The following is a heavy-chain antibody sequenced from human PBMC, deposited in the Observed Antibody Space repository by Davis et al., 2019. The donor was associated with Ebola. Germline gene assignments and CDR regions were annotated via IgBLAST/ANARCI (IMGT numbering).Heavy chain of an antibody. CDR1: GFTFSSYG. V-gene: IGHV3-30*18. D-gene: IGHD2-2*01. CDR3: AKDVSIDIIVVPAEP. CDR2: ISYDGSNK. J-gene: IGHJ5*02. Sequence: PGGSLRLSCAASGFTFSSYGMHWVRQAPGKGLEWVAVISYDGSNKYYADSVKGRFTISRDNSKNTLYLQMNSLRAEDTAVYYCAKDVSIDIIVVPAEPWGQGTLVTVSS.